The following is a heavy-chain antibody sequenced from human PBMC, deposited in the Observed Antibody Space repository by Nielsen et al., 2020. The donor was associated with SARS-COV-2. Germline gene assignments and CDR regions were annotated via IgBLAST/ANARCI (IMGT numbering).Heavy chain of an antibody. CDR2: IYYSGST. CDR3: AREKFYYDTSNRPYNWFDP. V-gene: IGHV4-59*01. D-gene: IGHD3-22*01. J-gene: IGHJ5*02. CDR1: GGSISSYY. Sequence: SETLSLTCTVSGGSISSYYWSWIRQPPGKGLEWIGYIYYSGSTNYNPSLKSRVTISVDTSKNQFSLKLSSVTAADTAVYYCAREKFYYDTSNRPYNWFDPWGQGTLVTVSS.